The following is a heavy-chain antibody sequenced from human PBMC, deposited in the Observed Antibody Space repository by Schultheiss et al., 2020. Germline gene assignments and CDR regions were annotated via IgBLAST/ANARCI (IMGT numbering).Heavy chain of an antibody. CDR2: ISYDGSRT. J-gene: IGHJ6*02. CDR3: ARAMYRPGGSYYYYYGMDV. D-gene: IGHD3-10*02. CDR1: GFTFSSYA. V-gene: IGHV3-30-3*01. Sequence: GGSLRLSCAASGFTFSSYAMHWVRQAPGKGLEWVAVISYDGSRTYYADSVKGRFTISRDNAKNSLYLQMNSLRAEDTAVYYCARAMYRPGGSYYYYYGMDVWGQGTTVTGSS.